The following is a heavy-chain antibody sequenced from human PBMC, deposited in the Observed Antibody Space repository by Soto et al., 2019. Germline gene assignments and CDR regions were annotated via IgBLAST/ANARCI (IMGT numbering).Heavy chain of an antibody. CDR3: APNTVTKVDDY. V-gene: IGHV3-7*03. Sequence: EVQLVESGGGFVQPGGSLRLSCTASGFTFSNFWMNWVRQAPGRGLEWVANIKQDGSETYYVDSVKGRFVISRDNAKNSLSLQMNSLTAEDTAVYYCAPNTVTKVDDYWGQGTLVTVSS. J-gene: IGHJ4*02. CDR2: IKQDGSET. CDR1: GFTFSNFW. D-gene: IGHD4-17*01.